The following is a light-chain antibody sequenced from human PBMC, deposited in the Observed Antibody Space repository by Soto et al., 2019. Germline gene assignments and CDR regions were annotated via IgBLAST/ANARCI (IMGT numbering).Light chain of an antibody. V-gene: IGLV1-51*01. CDR1: TSNIGNNY. CDR3: GTWDSSLSAYV. J-gene: IGLJ1*01. CDR2: DNN. Sequence: QSVLTQPPSVSAAPGQKVTISCSGSTSNIGNNYISWYQQLPGTAPKLLIYDNNKRPSGIPDRFSGSKSGTSATLGITGLQTGDEADYYCGTWDSSLSAYVFGTGTNVTGL.